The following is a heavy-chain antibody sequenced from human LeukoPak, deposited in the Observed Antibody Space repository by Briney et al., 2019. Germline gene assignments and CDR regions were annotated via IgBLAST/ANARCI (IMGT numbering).Heavy chain of an antibody. CDR1: GYTFTSYD. J-gene: IGHJ5*02. V-gene: IGHV1-8*03. D-gene: IGHD6-6*01. CDR3: ARLASINWFDP. Sequence: ASVKVSCKASGYTFTSYDFNWVRQATGQGLEWMGWMNPNSGNTGYAQKFQGRVTITRNTSISTASMELSSLRSEDTAVYYCARLASINWFDPWGQGTLVTVSS. CDR2: MNPNSGNT.